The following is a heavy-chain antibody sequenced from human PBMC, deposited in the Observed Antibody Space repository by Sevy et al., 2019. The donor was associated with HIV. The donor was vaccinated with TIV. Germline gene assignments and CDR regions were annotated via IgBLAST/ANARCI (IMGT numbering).Heavy chain of an antibody. CDR2: MSGRGGST. J-gene: IGHJ4*02. CDR1: GFTFGNYA. CDR3: AKDVPDQSWYDDFWSGSPCFDY. D-gene: IGHD3-3*01. Sequence: GGSLRLSCAASGFTFGNYAMSWVRQAPGKGLEWVSGMSGRGGSTDYADSVKGRFTISRDNSKNTPYLQMNSLRAEDTAIYYCAKDVPDQSWYDDFWSGSPCFDYWGRGTLVTVSS. V-gene: IGHV3-23*01.